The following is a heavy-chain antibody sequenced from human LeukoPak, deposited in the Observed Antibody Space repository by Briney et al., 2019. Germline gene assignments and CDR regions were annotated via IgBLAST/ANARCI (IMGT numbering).Heavy chain of an antibody. Sequence: GGSLRLSCAASVFTSTSPGMSWVRQAPGKGLEWVSSMSGNGASAYYADSVKGRFTISRDSSKNTLYLQMNSLRAEDTAVYYCAKVSGGGLYYDGMDVWGQGTTVTVSS. CDR2: MSGNGASA. J-gene: IGHJ6*02. D-gene: IGHD1-14*01. CDR3: AKVSGGGLYYDGMDV. V-gene: IGHV3-23*01. CDR1: VFTSTSPG.